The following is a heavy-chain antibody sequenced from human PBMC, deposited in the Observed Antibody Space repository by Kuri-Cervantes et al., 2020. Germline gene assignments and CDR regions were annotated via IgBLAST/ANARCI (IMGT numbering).Heavy chain of an antibody. CDR1: GGSISSSSYY. J-gene: IGHJ4*02. Sequence: SETLSLTCTVSGGSISSSSYYWGWIRQPPGKGLEWIGSIYYSGSTCYNPSLKSRVTISVDTSKNQFSLKLSSVTAADTAVYYCAGGEIFVVVVAATIYFDYWGQGTLVTVSS. CDR2: IYYSGST. D-gene: IGHD2-15*01. CDR3: AGGEIFVVVVAATIYFDY. V-gene: IGHV4-39*01.